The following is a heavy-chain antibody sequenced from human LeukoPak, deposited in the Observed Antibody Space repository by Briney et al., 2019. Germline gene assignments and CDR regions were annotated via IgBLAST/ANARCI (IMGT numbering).Heavy chain of an antibody. CDR2: IHTSGTT. V-gene: IGHV4-4*07. CDR3: ARGPAKDRRWEY. J-gene: IGHJ4*02. D-gene: IGHD1-26*01. CDR1: GGSMSSYY. Sequence: SQTLSLTCTVSGGSMSSYYWSFIRQSAGTGLEWLGRIHTSGTTWYNTSLKSRVTLSVDASKNKFSLGLTSVTAADTAVYYCARGPAKDRRWEYWGQGTLVTVSS.